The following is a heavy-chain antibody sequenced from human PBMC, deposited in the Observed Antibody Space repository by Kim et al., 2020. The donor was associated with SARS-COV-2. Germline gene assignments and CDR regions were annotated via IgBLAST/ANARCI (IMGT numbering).Heavy chain of an antibody. J-gene: IGHJ5*02. Sequence: KGRFTISRDNSKNTLYLQMNSLRAEDTAVYYCAKDRNALLWFGELFFLDPWGQGTLVTVSS. D-gene: IGHD3-10*01. CDR3: AKDRNALLWFGELFFLDP. V-gene: IGHV3-23*01.